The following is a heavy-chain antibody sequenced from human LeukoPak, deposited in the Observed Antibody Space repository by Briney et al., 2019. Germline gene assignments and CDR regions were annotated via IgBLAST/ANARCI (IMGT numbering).Heavy chain of an antibody. J-gene: IGHJ6*03. Sequence: PSETLSLTCAVSGYSISSGYYWGWIRQPPGKGLEWIGSIYHSGSTYYNPSLKSRVTISVDTSKNQFSLKLSSVTAADTAVYYCARIFYTTPNYYYYYYMDVWGKRTTVTVSS. CDR3: ARIFYTTPNYYYYYYMDV. CDR1: GYSISSGYY. CDR2: IYHSGST. V-gene: IGHV4-38-2*01. D-gene: IGHD1-1*01.